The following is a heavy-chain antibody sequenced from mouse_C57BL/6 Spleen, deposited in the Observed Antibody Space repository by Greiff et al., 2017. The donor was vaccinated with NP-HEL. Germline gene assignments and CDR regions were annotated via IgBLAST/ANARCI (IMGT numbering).Heavy chain of an antibody. J-gene: IGHJ1*03. CDR2: ISYSGST. CDR3: ARSPPTVVPNWYFDV. Sequence: DVQLQESGPGLAKPSQTLSLTCSVTGYSITSDYWNWIRKFPGNKLEYMGYISYSGSTYYHPSLKSRISITRDTSKNQYYLQLNSVTTEDTATYYCARSPPTVVPNWYFDVWGTGTTVTVSS. D-gene: IGHD1-1*01. CDR1: GYSITSDY. V-gene: IGHV3-8*01.